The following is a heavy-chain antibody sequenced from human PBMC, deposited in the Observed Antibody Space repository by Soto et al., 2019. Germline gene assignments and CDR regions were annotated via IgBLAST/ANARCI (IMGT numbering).Heavy chain of an antibody. D-gene: IGHD6-13*01. CDR1: GFTFSSYA. CDR2: ISYDGSNK. V-gene: IGHV3-30-3*02. CDR3: AQESSSPRRGKYYFDH. Sequence: GGSLRLSCAASGFTFSSYAMHWVRQAPGKGLAWVAVISYDGSNKYYADSVKGRFTISRDNSKNTLYLQMNSLRAEDTAVYYCAQESSSPRRGKYYFDHWAQGTLVTVSS. J-gene: IGHJ4*02.